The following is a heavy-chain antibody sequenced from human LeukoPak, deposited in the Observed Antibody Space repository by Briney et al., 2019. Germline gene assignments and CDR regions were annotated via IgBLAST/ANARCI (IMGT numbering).Heavy chain of an antibody. CDR3: ARRYCSGGSCYSYYYYNYMDV. V-gene: IGHV4-34*01. J-gene: IGHJ6*03. CDR2: INHSGST. CDR1: GGSFSGYY. D-gene: IGHD2-15*01. Sequence: LETLSLICAVYGGSFSGYYWSWIRQPPGKGLEWIGEINHSGSTNYNPSLKSRVTISVDTSKNQFSLKLSSVTAADTAVYYCARRYCSGGSCYSYYYYNYMDVWGKGTTVTVSS.